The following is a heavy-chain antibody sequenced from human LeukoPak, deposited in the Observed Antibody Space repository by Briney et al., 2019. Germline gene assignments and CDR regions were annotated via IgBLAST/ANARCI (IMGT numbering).Heavy chain of an antibody. Sequence: GGSLRLYCAASGFSFSRYSVNWVRQAPGKGLEWVSFIGSSSRYIYYADSVKGRFTISRDDAKNSLYLQMNSLRAEDTAVYYCARDVGSGSYSASDYWGQGTLVTVSS. D-gene: IGHD3-10*01. CDR3: ARDVGSGSYSASDY. V-gene: IGHV3-21*01. J-gene: IGHJ4*02. CDR2: IGSSSRYI. CDR1: GFSFSRYS.